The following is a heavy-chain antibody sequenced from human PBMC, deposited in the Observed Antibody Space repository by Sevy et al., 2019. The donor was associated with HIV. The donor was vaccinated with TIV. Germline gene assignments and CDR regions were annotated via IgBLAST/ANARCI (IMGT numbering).Heavy chain of an antibody. CDR3: AKGGQWLVRDWFDP. J-gene: IGHJ5*02. CDR1: GFTFSSYG. CDR2: ISYDGSNK. D-gene: IGHD6-19*01. V-gene: IGHV3-30*18. Sequence: GGSLRLSCAASGFTFSSYGMHWVRQAPGKGLDWVTVISYDGSNKYYADSVKGQFTISRDNSKNTLYLQMNSLRVEDTAVYYCAKGGQWLVRDWFDPWGQGPLVTVSS.